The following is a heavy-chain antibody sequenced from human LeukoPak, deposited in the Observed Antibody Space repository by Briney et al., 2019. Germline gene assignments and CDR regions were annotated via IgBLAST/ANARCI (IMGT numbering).Heavy chain of an antibody. J-gene: IGHJ4*02. CDR2: ISGSSFTT. V-gene: IGHV3-23*01. CDR3: AKHWGTTVTYFDY. D-gene: IGHD4-11*01. CDR1: GFTFNSYA. Sequence: GGSLRLSCAASGFTFNSYAMSWVRQAPGKGLEWVSTISGSSFTTFDADSVKGRFTISRDNSKNTQYLQMSSLRAEDTAVYYCAKHWGTTVTYFDYWGQGALVTVSS.